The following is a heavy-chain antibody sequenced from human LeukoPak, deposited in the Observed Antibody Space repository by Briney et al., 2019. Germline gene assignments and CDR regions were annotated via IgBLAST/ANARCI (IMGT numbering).Heavy chain of an antibody. D-gene: IGHD1-26*01. CDR2: ICTSGST. CDR1: GASINDYY. J-gene: IGHJ4*02. CDR3: ARALSVGATKD. V-gene: IGHV4-4*07. Sequence: PSETLSLTCTVSGASINDYYWSWIRQPAGKGLEWIGRICTSGSTDYNPSLKSRVTISVDTSKNQFSLKLSSVTAADTAVYYCARALSVGATKDWGQGTLVTVSS.